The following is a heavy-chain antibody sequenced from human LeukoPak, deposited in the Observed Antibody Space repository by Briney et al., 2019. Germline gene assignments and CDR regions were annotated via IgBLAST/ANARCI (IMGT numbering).Heavy chain of an antibody. CDR2: INPNNGGT. CDR3: ARGSSHDAFDI. D-gene: IGHD2-15*01. J-gene: IGHJ3*02. V-gene: IGHV1-2*02. CDR1: GYTFTGYY. Sequence: ASVKVSCKASGYTFTGYYMHWVRQAPGQGLEWMGWINPNNGGTNYAQKFQGRVTMTRDTSISTAYMELSRLRSDDTAVYYCARGSSHDAFDIWGQGTMVTVSS.